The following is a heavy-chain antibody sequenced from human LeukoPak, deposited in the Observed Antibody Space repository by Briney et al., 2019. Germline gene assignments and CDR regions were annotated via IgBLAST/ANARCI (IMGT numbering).Heavy chain of an antibody. V-gene: IGHV1-18*01. Sequence: ASVKVSCKASGYTFTSYGISWVRQAPGQGLEWMGWISAYNGNTNYAQKLQGRVTMTTDTSTSTAYMELRSLRPDDTAVYYCARDLHDTYYYGSGSYSYYFDYWGQGTLVTVSS. CDR3: ARDLHDTYYYGSGSYSYYFDY. CDR2: ISAYNGNT. J-gene: IGHJ4*02. D-gene: IGHD3-10*01. CDR1: GYTFTSYG.